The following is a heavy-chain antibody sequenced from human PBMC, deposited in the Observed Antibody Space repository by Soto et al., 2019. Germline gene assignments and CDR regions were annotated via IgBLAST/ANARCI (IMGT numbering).Heavy chain of an antibody. CDR2: ILPIFGTA. J-gene: IGHJ6*02. Sequence: AVKVSCKASGGNLSRYALSWVRQAPGQWLEWMGGILPIFGTANYAQKFQGRVTITAAESTSTAYMELSSLRSEDTAVYYCARETAARRQYYYYGMDVWGQGTTVTVSS. CDR3: ARETAARRQYYYYGMDV. D-gene: IGHD6-6*01. CDR1: GGNLSRYA. V-gene: IGHV1-69*13.